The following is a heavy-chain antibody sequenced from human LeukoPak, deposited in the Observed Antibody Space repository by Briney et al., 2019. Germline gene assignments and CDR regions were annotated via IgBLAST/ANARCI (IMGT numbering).Heavy chain of an antibody. CDR2: IYYSGST. CDR3: ARGYCSSTSCYSFDP. J-gene: IGHJ5*02. Sequence: SETLSLTCTVSGGSISSYYWSWIRQPPGKGLEWIGYIYYSGSTNYNPSLKSRVTISVDTSKNQFSLKLSSVTAADTAVYYCARGYCSSTSCYSFDPWGQGTLVTVSS. V-gene: IGHV4-59*01. CDR1: GGSISSYY. D-gene: IGHD2-2*01.